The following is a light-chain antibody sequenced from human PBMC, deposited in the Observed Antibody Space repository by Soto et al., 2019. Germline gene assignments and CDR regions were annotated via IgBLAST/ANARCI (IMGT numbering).Light chain of an antibody. J-gene: IGKJ1*01. V-gene: IGKV3-20*01. CDR2: ATS. Sequence: EIVLTQSPGTLSLSPGERATLSCRASQSVDSSDLIWYQQRPGQAPRLLIYATSSRATGIPDRFTGSGSGTDFTLTINILEPEDFAVYYCHQYFKSPRTFGEGTKVEIK. CDR1: QSVDSSD. CDR3: HQYFKSPRT.